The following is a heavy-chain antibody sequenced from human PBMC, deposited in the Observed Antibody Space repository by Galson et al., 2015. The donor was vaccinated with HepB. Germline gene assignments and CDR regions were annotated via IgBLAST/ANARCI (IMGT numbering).Heavy chain of an antibody. J-gene: IGHJ6*02. V-gene: IGHV3-53*01. CDR3: ARPAGGVPAAKGYYYYYYGMDV. Sequence: SLRLSCAASGFTVSSNYMSWVRQAPGKGLEWVSVIYSGGSTYYADSVKGRFTISRDNSKNTLYLQMNSLRAEDTAVYYCARPAGGVPAAKGYYYYYYGMDVWGQGTTVTVSS. CDR1: GFTVSSNY. D-gene: IGHD2-2*01. CDR2: IYSGGST.